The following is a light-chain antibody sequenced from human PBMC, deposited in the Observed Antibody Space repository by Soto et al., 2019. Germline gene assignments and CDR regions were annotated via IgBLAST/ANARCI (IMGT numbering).Light chain of an antibody. V-gene: IGLV2-14*03. CDR1: SSDVGGYNY. CDR3: SSYTTSSTVV. CDR2: DVS. Sequence: QSVLTQPASVSGSPGQSITISCTGSSSDVGGYNYVSWYQQHHPGKAPKLMIYDVSNRPSRVSNRFSGSKYGNTSSLTSSGLQAEDEADYYCSSYTTSSTVVFGGGTKLTVL. J-gene: IGLJ2*01.